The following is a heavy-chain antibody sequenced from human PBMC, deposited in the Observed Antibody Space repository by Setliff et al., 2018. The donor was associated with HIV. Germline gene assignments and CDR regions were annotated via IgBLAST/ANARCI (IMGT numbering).Heavy chain of an antibody. D-gene: IGHD5-12*01. V-gene: IGHV4-31*03. CDR3: ARGLVVVTDSDYDTNYYYYYYMDV. Sequence: PSETLSLTCTVSGGSISSGGYYWSWIRQHPGKGLEWIGYIYYSGSTYYNPSLKSRVTISIDTSKNQFSLKLSSVTAADTAVYYCARGLVVVTDSDYDTNYYYYYYMDVWGKGTTVIVSS. J-gene: IGHJ6*03. CDR2: IYYSGST. CDR1: GGSISSGGYY.